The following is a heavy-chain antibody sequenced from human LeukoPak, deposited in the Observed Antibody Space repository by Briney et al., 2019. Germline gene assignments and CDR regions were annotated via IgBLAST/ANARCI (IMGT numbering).Heavy chain of an antibody. V-gene: IGHV3-33*06. CDR2: IWYDGSNK. D-gene: IGHD3-22*01. CDR1: GFTFSSYG. CDR3: AKDRAVHHYDTSAFDI. J-gene: IGHJ3*02. Sequence: GGSLRLSCAASGFTFSSYGMHWVRQAPGKGLEWVAVIWYDGSNKYYADSVKGRFTISRDNSKNTPYLQMNSLRAEDTAVYYCAKDRAVHHYDTSAFDIWGQGTMVTVSS.